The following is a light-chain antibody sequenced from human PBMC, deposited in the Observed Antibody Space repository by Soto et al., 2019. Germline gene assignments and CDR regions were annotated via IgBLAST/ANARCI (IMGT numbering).Light chain of an antibody. CDR3: QQYNNWPRAT. Sequence: IVMTQSPATLSVSPGERATLSCRASQSINSNLAWYQQKPGQAPRLLMFRASIRATGFPARFSGSVSGTEFNITISSLQYEDSAVYYCQQYNNWPRATFGGGTKVEIK. J-gene: IGKJ4*01. V-gene: IGKV3-15*01. CDR1: QSINSN. CDR2: RAS.